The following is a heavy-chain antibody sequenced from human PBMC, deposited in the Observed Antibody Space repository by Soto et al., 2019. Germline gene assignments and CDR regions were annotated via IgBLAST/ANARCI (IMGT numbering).Heavy chain of an antibody. CDR2: ISSSSSTI. Sequence: EVQLVESGGGLVQPGGSLRLSCAASGFTFSSYSMNWVRQAPGKGLEWVSYISSSSSTIYYADSVKGRFTISRDNAKNSLYLQMTSLRDEDTAVYYCARELALSYWYFDLWGRGTLVTVSS. J-gene: IGHJ2*01. V-gene: IGHV3-48*02. CDR3: ARELALSYWYFDL. D-gene: IGHD3-16*02. CDR1: GFTFSSYS.